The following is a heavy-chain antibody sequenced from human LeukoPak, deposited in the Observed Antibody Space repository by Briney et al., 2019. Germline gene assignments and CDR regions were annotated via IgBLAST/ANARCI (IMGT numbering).Heavy chain of an antibody. CDR2: LSNTGNI. J-gene: IGHJ4*02. CDR3: ARRGDTPMIGDH. D-gene: IGHD5-18*01. CDR1: GFTFSSYG. V-gene: IGHV3-48*01. Sequence: GGSLRLPCAASGFTFSSYGMNWVRQAPGKGLEWLSYLSNTGNIHYAQSVKGRFTISRDNAKYSLYLQMDGLRAEDTAVYYCARRGDTPMIGDHWGQGILVTVAS.